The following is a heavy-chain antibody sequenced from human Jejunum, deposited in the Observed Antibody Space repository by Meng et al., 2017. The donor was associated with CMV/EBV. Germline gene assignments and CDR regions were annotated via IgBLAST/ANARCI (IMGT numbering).Heavy chain of an antibody. D-gene: IGHD2-2*01. J-gene: IGHJ4*02. CDR3: ARDRHRYCSSTRCFRLGY. CDR1: FSSPS. V-gene: IGHV3-48*04. CDR2: ISSSGNTI. Sequence: FSSPSMSWVRQAPGKGLEWVSYISSSGNTIYYADSVKGRFTISRDNAKNSLYLQMNSLRAEDTAVYYCARDRHRYCSSTRCFRLGYWGQGTLVTVSS.